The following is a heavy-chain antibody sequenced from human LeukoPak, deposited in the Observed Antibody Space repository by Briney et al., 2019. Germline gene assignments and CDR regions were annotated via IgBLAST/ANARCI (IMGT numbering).Heavy chain of an antibody. Sequence: SGGSLRLSCAASGFTFSNYWMHWVRQAPGKGLEWVSYISSSGSAIYYADSVRGRLTISRDNAQNSLYLQMNSLRAEDTAVYYCARESVAGSFDYWGQGTLVTVSS. D-gene: IGHD6-19*01. CDR1: GFTFSNYW. CDR2: ISSSGSAI. J-gene: IGHJ4*02. CDR3: ARESVAGSFDY. V-gene: IGHV3-48*04.